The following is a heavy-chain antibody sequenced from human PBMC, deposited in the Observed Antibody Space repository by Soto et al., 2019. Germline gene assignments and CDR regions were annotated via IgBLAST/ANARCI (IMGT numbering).Heavy chain of an antibody. J-gene: IGHJ5*02. V-gene: IGHV1-18*04. CDR1: GYTFTSYG. CDR2: ISAYNGNT. D-gene: IGHD2-2*01. CDR3: ARGKPATCVVVPAAIKGGWFDP. Sequence: QVQRVQSGAEVKKPGASVKVSCKASGYTFTSYGISWVRQAPGQGLEWMGWISAYNGNTNYAQKLQGRVTMTTDTSTSTAYMELRSLRSDDTAVYYCARGKPATCVVVPAAIKGGWFDPWGQGTLVTVSS.